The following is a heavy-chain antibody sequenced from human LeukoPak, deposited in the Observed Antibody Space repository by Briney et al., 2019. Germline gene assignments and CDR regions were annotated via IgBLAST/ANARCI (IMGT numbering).Heavy chain of an antibody. J-gene: IGHJ4*02. V-gene: IGHV3-33*01. D-gene: IGHD3-10*01. CDR3: VRASGSFDY. CDR1: GFTFSDYG. CDR2: IWSDGSNK. Sequence: PGGSLRLSCAASGFTFSDYGIHWVRRAPGKGLEWVAVIWSDGSNKYYADSVKGRFTISRDNSRKTLYLQMNSLRVEDTAVYYRVRASGSFDYWGQGTLVTVSS.